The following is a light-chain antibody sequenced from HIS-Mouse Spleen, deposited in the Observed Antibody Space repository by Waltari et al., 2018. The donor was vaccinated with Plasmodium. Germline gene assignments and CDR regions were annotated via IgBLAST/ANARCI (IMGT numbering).Light chain of an antibody. CDR1: SSDVCGYNY. V-gene: IGLV2-11*01. Sequence: QSALTQPRSVSGSPGQSVTISCTGTSSDVCGYNYVSWYQQHPGKAPKLMIYDVSKRPSGVPDRFSGSKSGNTASLTISGLQAEDEADYYCCSYAGSYTWV. CDR3: CSYAGSYTWV. CDR2: DVS. J-gene: IGLJ3*02.